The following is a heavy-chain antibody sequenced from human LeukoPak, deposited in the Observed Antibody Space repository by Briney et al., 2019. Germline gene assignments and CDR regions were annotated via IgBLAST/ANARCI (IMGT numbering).Heavy chain of an antibody. CDR1: GGSISSYY. D-gene: IGHD6-13*01. CDR2: IDYSGTT. CDR3: AEGYSRSNIFDY. V-gene: IGHV4-59*01. J-gene: IGHJ4*02. Sequence: SETLSLTCTVSGGSISSYYWSWIRQPPGKGLEWIGYIDYSGTTDYNPSLKSRVTISIDTSKNQFSLKLSSVTAADMAVYYCAEGYSRSNIFDYWGQGTLVTVSS.